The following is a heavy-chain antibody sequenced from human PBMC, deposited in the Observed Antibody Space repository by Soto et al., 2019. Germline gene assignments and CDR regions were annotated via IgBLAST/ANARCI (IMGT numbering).Heavy chain of an antibody. J-gene: IGHJ4*02. V-gene: IGHV4-31*03. CDR3: ARGVTMVRGVIHTPYFDY. D-gene: IGHD3-10*01. CDR1: GGSISSGGYY. CDR2: IYYSGST. Sequence: QVQLQESGPGLVKPSQTLSLTCTVSGGSISSGGYYWSWLRQHPGKGLEWIGYIYYSGSTYYNTSLMSRVTISVDTSKNQFSLKLSSVTAADTAVYYCARGVTMVRGVIHTPYFDYWGQGTLVTVSS.